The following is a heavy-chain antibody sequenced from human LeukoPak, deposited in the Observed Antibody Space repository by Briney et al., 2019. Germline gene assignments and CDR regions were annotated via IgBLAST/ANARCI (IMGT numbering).Heavy chain of an antibody. J-gene: IGHJ4*02. V-gene: IGHV3-30-3*01. CDR2: ISYDGSNK. D-gene: IGHD2-15*01. CDR3: ARDYCSGGSCYFDY. Sequence: GRSLRLSCAASGFTFSSYAMHWVRQAPGKGLEWVAVISYDGSNKYYADSVKGRFTISRDNSKNTLYLQMNSLRAEDTALYYCARDYCSGGSCYFDYWGQGTLVTVSS. CDR1: GFTFSSYA.